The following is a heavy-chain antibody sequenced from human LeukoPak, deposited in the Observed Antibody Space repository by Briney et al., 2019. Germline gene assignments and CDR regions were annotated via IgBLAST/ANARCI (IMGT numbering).Heavy chain of an antibody. CDR3: TRDWALSYYYDSSGYYYFDY. CDR1: GFTFGDYA. D-gene: IGHD3-22*01. V-gene: IGHV3-49*04. CDR2: IRSKAYGGTT. J-gene: IGHJ4*02. Sequence: GGSLRLSCTASGFTFGDYAMSWVRQAPGKGLEWVGFIRSKAYGGTTEYAASVKGRFTISRDDSKSIAYLQMNSLKPEDTAVYYCTRDWALSYYYDSSGYYYFDYWGQGTLITVSS.